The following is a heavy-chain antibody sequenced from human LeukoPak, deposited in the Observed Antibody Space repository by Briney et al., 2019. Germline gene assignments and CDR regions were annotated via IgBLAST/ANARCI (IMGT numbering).Heavy chain of an antibody. V-gene: IGHV1-46*01. CDR1: GYTFTSYY. J-gene: IGHJ6*02. Sequence: ASVKVSCKASGYTFTSYYMHWVRQAPGQGLEWMGIINPSGGSTSYAQKFQGRVTMTRDTSKNQFSLKLSSVTAADTAVYYCARDLLIAAAVGLQDYGMDVWGQGTTVTVSS. CDR3: ARDLLIAAAVGLQDYGMDV. D-gene: IGHD6-13*01. CDR2: INPSGGST.